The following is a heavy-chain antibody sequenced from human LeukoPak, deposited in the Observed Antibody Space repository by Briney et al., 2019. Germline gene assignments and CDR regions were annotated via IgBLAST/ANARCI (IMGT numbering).Heavy chain of an antibody. CDR2: IYYSGST. CDR3: ARRMFGSNDAFDI. Sequence: SETLSLTCTVSGGSISSSSYYWGWVRQPPGKGLEWIGSIYYSGSTYYNPSLKSRVTISVDTSKNQFSLKLSSVTAADTAVYYCARRMFGSNDAFDIWGQGTMVTVSS. V-gene: IGHV4-39*01. J-gene: IGHJ3*02. D-gene: IGHD3-3*01. CDR1: GGSISSSSYY.